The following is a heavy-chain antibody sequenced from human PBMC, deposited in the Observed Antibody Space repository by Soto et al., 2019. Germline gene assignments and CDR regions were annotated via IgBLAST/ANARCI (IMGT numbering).Heavy chain of an antibody. V-gene: IGHV1-69*01. Sequence: QVQLVQSGAEVKKPGSSVKVSCKASGGTFSSYAISWVRQAPGQGLEWMGGIIPIFGTANYAQKFQGRVTITADESTRTAYMELSSLRSEDTAVYYCARDTYYYYDSSGPYREGYFQHWGQGTLVTVSS. D-gene: IGHD3-22*01. CDR3: ARDTYYYYDSSGPYREGYFQH. CDR2: IIPIFGTA. CDR1: GGTFSSYA. J-gene: IGHJ1*01.